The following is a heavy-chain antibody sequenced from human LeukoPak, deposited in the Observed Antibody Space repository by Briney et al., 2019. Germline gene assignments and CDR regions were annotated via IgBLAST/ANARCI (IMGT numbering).Heavy chain of an antibody. CDR3: ARANFLYCSSTTCLFDY. CDR2: INPNDGDT. D-gene: IGHD2-2*01. Sequence: ASVKVSCKASGYTFTDCYMHWVRQAPGQGFEWMGWINPNDGDTNYAQKFQGRVTMTRDTSISTAHMEVSRLRSDDTAVYYCARANFLYCSSTTCLFDYWGQGTLVTVSS. V-gene: IGHV1-2*02. J-gene: IGHJ4*02. CDR1: GYTFTDCY.